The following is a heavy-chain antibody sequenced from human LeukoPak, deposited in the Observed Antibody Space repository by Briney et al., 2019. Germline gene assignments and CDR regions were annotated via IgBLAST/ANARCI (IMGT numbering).Heavy chain of an antibody. V-gene: IGHV1-24*01. J-gene: IGHJ4*02. CDR3: ARAFYYGSGNTDY. Sequence: ASVKVSCKVSGYTLTELSMHWVRQAPGKGLEWMGGFDPEDGETIYAQKFQGRVTMTEDTSTDTAYMELRSLRSDDTAVYYCARAFYYGSGNTDYWGQGTLVTVSS. CDR1: GYTLTELS. D-gene: IGHD3-10*01. CDR2: FDPEDGET.